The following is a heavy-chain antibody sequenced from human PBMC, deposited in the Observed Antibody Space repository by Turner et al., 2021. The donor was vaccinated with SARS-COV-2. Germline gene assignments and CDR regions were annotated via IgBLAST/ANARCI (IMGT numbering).Heavy chain of an antibody. J-gene: IGHJ4*02. CDR1: GFTFSNW. V-gene: IGHV3-7*04. CDR3: ARDPNSGASL. Sequence: EEQLVESGGGWVQPGGSLRLSCTASGFTFSNWMHWVRQAPGKGLEWVANIKQDGREKYFVDSVKGRFTISRDNAKNSLYLQMNSLRAEDTAVYYCARDPNSGASLWGQGILVTVSS. D-gene: IGHD2-15*01. CDR2: IKQDGREK.